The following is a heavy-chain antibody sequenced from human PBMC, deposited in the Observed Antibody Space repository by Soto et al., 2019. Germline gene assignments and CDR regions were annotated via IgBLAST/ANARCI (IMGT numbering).Heavy chain of an antibody. Sequence: EVQLVESGGGLVQPGGSLRLSCAASGFTVSSNYMSWVRQAPGKGLEWVSVIYSGGGTYYADSVKGRFTISRDNSKNTLYLQMTSLRAEDTAVYYCARDLVGATTESFQHWGQGTLVTVSS. CDR1: GFTVSSNY. CDR2: IYSGGGT. J-gene: IGHJ1*01. CDR3: ARDLVGATTESFQH. V-gene: IGHV3-66*01. D-gene: IGHD1-26*01.